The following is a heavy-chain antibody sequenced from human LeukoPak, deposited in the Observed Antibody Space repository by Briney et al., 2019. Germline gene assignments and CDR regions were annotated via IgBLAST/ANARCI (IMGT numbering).Heavy chain of an antibody. CDR1: GYSIRTDYY. V-gene: IGHV4-38-2*02. CDR3: AIYSSGWSGGAFDI. D-gene: IGHD6-19*01. J-gene: IGHJ3*02. Sequence: SETLSLICTVSGYSIRTDYYWGWIRQPPGKGPQWIGTINKSGNTYYNPSLKSRVTISVDTSKNQFSLKLSSVTAADTAVYYCAIYSSGWSGGAFDIWGQGTMVTVSS. CDR2: INKSGNT.